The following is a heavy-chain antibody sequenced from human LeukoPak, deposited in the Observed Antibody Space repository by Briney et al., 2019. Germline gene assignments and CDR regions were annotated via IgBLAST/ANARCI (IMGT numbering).Heavy chain of an antibody. Sequence: GGSLRLSCAASGFTFSSYWMSWVRQAPGKGLEWVANIKQDGSEKYYVDSVKGRFTISRDNAKNSLYLQMNSLRAEDTAVYYCARGAMTTGYYYYYMDVWGKGTTVTVSS. CDR3: ARGAMTTGYYYYYMDV. J-gene: IGHJ6*03. D-gene: IGHD4-11*01. CDR1: GFTFSSYW. V-gene: IGHV3-7*01. CDR2: IKQDGSEK.